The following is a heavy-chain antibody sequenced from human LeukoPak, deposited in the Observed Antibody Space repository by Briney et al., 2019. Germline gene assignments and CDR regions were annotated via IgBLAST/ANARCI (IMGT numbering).Heavy chain of an antibody. V-gene: IGHV3-33*01. CDR2: IWYDGSNK. Sequence: GRSLRLSCAASGFTFSSYGMHWVRQAPGKGLEWMAVIWYDGSNKYYADSVKGRFTISRDNSKNTLYLQMNSLRAEDTAVYYCARDNSRCSGGSCYTVPWYFDPWGRGTLVTVSS. CDR3: ARDNSRCSGGSCYTVPWYFDP. D-gene: IGHD2-15*01. CDR1: GFTFSSYG. J-gene: IGHJ2*01.